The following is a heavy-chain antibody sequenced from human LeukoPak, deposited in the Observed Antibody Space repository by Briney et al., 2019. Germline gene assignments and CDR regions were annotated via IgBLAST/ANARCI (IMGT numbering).Heavy chain of an antibody. CDR1: GGSISSDNW. J-gene: IGHJ1*01. Sequence: PSETQSLTCAVSGGSISSDNWWSWVRQPPGKGLEWIGEIYHSGSTNYNPSLQSRVTISVDKSNSHFSLRLTSVTAADTAVYYCATNGWYCLDHWGQGALVTVSS. CDR3: ATNGWYCLDH. CDR2: IYHSGST. V-gene: IGHV4-4*02. D-gene: IGHD6-19*01.